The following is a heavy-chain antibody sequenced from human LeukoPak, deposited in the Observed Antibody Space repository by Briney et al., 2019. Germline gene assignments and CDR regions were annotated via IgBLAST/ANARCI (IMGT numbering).Heavy chain of an antibody. CDR1: GYTFSSYY. CDR2: INPSGGST. CDR3: AREGTAGFDY. V-gene: IGHV1-46*01. Sequence: ASVKVSCKASGYTFSSYYMHWVRQAPGQGLEWMGIINPSGGSTSYAQKFQGRDTMTRETSTRTVYMELSSLRSEDTAVYYCAREGTAGFDYWGQGTLVTVSS. J-gene: IGHJ4*02. D-gene: IGHD2-21*02.